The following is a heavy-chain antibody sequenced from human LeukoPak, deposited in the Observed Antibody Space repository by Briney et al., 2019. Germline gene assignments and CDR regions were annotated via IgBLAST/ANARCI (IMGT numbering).Heavy chain of an antibody. D-gene: IGHD3-22*01. V-gene: IGHV3-21*01. Sequence: GGSLRLSCAASGFTFSSYSMNWVSQAPGKGLEWVSSISSSSSYIYYADSVKGRFTISRDNAKNSLYLQVNSLRAEDTAVYYCARDRGTMIVVVRDAFDIWGQGTMVTVSS. CDR3: ARDRGTMIVVVRDAFDI. CDR2: ISSSSSYI. CDR1: GFTFSSYS. J-gene: IGHJ3*02.